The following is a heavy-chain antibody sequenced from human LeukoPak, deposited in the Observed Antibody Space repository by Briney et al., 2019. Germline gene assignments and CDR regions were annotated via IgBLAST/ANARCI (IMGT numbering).Heavy chain of an antibody. V-gene: IGHV2-5*02. CDR1: GFSLSTSGVG. CDR2: IYWDDDK. CDR3: ASQPAMTAAGTFDS. D-gene: IGHD6-13*01. Sequence: SGPTLVKPTQTLTLTCTFSGFSLSTSGVGVGWIRQPPGKALEWLALIYWDDDKRYSPSLKSRLTITKDTSKKQVVLTMTNMDPVDTATYYCASQPAMTAAGTFDSWGQGTLVTVSS. J-gene: IGHJ4*02.